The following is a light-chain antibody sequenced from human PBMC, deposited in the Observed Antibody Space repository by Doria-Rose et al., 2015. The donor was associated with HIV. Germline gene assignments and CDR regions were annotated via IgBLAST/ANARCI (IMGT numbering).Light chain of an antibody. CDR3: QQYYDTPS. CDR2: WAS. V-gene: IGKV4-1*01. CDR1: QSLLYTSKSY. J-gene: IGKJ3*01. Sequence: DIRLTQSPESLGMSLGERATLNCKSNQSLLYTSKSYLAWYQQKPGQPPKLLIYWASTRQSGVPARFSGSGSGTDFTLTSSSLEAEDVAVYYCQQYYDTPSFGLGTTVDIK.